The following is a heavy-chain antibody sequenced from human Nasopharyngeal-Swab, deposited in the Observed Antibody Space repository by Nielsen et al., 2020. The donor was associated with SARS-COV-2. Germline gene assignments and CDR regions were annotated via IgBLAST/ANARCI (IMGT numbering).Heavy chain of an antibody. J-gene: IGHJ6*03. CDR2: IYYSGST. D-gene: IGHD3-9*01. Sequence: SETLSLTCTVSGGSISSGDYYWSWIRQPPGKGLEWIGYIYYSGSTYYNPSLKSRVTISVDTSKNQFSLKLSSVTAADTAVYYCARDGRSKYYDILTGYHYYMDVWGKGTTVTVSS. CDR3: ARDGRSKYYDILTGYHYYMDV. V-gene: IGHV4-30-4*01. CDR1: GGSISSGDYY.